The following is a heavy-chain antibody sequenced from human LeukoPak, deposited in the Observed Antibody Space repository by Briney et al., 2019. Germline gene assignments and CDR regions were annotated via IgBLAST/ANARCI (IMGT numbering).Heavy chain of an antibody. CDR3: ARTYDFGRGPPGDAFDN. CDR2: IDARSGIT. J-gene: IGHJ3*02. CDR1: GFTFTIFG. Sequence: GGSLRLSCAASGFTFTIFGLNWVRQAPGKVPEWVSYIDARSGITYYADSVQGRFTITRENAQESVFLQMSSLRADDTAVYYCARTYDFGRGPPGDAFDNWGPGTLVTVSS. V-gene: IGHV3-48*01. D-gene: IGHD3-3*01.